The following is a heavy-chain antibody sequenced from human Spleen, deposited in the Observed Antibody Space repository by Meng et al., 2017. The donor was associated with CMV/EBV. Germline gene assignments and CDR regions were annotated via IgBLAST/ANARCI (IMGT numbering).Heavy chain of an antibody. CDR1: KFNLNTYS. V-gene: IGHV3-21*01. D-gene: IGHD6-13*01. CDR3: ARVAAAGRGMDV. Sequence: GGSLRLSCTASKFNLNTYSMNWVRHAPGKGLEWVSSISGSSSYIYYADSVKGRFTISRDNAKNSLFLQMNSLRAEDTAVYYCARVAAAGRGMDVWGQGTTVTVSS. J-gene: IGHJ6*02. CDR2: ISGSSSYI.